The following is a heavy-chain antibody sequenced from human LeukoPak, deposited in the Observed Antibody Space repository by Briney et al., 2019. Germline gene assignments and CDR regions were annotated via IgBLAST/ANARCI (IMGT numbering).Heavy chain of an antibody. J-gene: IGHJ4*02. V-gene: IGHV3-66*01. CDR2: IPSKGTQ. CDR3: GRDLLGPLDY. Sequence: PGGSVRLSCAASGFAVSSNYMSWVRQAPGKGLQWVSVIPSKGTQYYTESVKDRFIISRDISKNTLFLQMTSLSAEDTAVYYCGRDLLGPLDYWGQGALVTVSS. CDR1: GFAVSSNY.